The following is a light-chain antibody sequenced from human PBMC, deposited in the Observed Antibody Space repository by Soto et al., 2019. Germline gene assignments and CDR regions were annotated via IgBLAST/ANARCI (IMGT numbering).Light chain of an antibody. J-gene: IGKJ5*01. CDR1: QSIRSY. CDR3: QQSYSTPIT. V-gene: IGKV1-39*01. Sequence: DIQLTQSPSSLSSSLGDRVTLTCRASQSIRSYLNWYKQKPGKAPKLLIYAASSLQSGVPSRVSGSGSGTDFTLTISSLQPEDFETYYCQQSYSTPITFGQGTRLEIK. CDR2: AAS.